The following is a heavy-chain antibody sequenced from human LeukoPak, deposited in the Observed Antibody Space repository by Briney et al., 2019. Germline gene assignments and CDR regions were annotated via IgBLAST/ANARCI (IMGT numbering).Heavy chain of an antibody. CDR1: GFTFSGSA. V-gene: IGHV3-73*01. CDR2: TWSRPNSYAT. Sequence: GGSLKLSCAAFGFTFSGSAMHWVRQASGKELEWIGRTWSRPNSYATAYAASVKGRFIISRDDSINTAYLQMNSLKTEDTALYYCTRLADGSGKFDLWGQGTLVTVSS. J-gene: IGHJ5*02. CDR3: TRLADGSGKFDL. D-gene: IGHD3-10*01.